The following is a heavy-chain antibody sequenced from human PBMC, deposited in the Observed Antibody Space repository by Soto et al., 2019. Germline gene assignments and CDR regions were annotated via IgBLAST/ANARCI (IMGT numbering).Heavy chain of an antibody. V-gene: IGHV3-9*01. J-gene: IGHJ4*02. CDR2: ISWNSGII. CDR3: AKGYSYGVLEPLGY. D-gene: IGHD5-18*01. Sequence: PGGSLRLSCAASGFTFDDYAMHWVRQAPGKGLEWVSGISWNSGIIDYADSVKGRFTISRDNAKNSLHLQMNSLRAEDTALYYCAKGYSYGVLEPLGYWGQGTLVTVSS. CDR1: GFTFDDYA.